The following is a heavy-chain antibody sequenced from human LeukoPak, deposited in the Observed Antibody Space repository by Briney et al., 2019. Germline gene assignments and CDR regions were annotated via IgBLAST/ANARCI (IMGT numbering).Heavy chain of an antibody. Sequence: ASVKVSCKASGYTFTSYGISWVRQAPGQGLEWMGWISAYNGNTNYAQKLQGGVTMTTDTSTGTAYMELRSLRSDDTAVYYCARDASSTSIFDFDYWGQGTLVTVSS. CDR3: ARDASSTSIFDFDY. CDR2: ISAYNGNT. J-gene: IGHJ4*02. V-gene: IGHV1-18*01. CDR1: GYTFTSYG. D-gene: IGHD2-2*01.